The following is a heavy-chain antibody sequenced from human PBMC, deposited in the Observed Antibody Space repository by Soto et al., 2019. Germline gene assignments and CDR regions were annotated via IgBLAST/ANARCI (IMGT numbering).Heavy chain of an antibody. V-gene: IGHV3-66*01. J-gene: IGHJ4*02. CDR3: ARGIVMTGTWDYFDY. CDR1: GLTVSNNY. CDR2: LYSGGST. D-gene: IGHD6-19*01. Sequence: EVQLVESGGGLVQPGGSLRLSCAASGLTVSNNYMNWVRQAPGRGLKWVSVLYSGGSTYYADSVKGRFTISRDNSKNTLYLQMNSLRAEDTAVYYCARGIVMTGTWDYFDYWGQGTLVTVSS.